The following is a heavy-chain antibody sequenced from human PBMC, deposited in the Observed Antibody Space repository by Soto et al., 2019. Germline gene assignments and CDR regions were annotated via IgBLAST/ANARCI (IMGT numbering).Heavy chain of an antibody. J-gene: IGHJ5*02. CDR3: ARFKSGTYYYDSSGYYDWFDP. D-gene: IGHD3-22*01. Sequence: SVHVSCKASGGTFSSYAISWVRQAPLQVLELMGGIIPIFGTANYAQKFQGRVTITADESTSTAYMELSSLRSEDTAVYYCARFKSGTYYYDSSGYYDWFDPWGQGTLVTVSS. CDR1: GGTFSSYA. V-gene: IGHV1-69*13. CDR2: IIPIFGTA.